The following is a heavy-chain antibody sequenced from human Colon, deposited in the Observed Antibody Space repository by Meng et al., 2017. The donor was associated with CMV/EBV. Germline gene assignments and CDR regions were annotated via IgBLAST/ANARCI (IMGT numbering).Heavy chain of an antibody. V-gene: IGHV3-43*01. D-gene: IGHD6-19*01. Sequence: GGSLRLSCVTSGFTFDDYTMHWVRQVPGKGLEWVALISWDAITTFHADSVKGRFTISRDNSRNPLYLQMNSLRPEDSGFCYCAKVSGTGYTSSSYFDYWGQGIQVTVSS. J-gene: IGHJ4*02. CDR1: GFTFDDYT. CDR2: ISWDAITT. CDR3: AKVSGTGYTSSSYFDY.